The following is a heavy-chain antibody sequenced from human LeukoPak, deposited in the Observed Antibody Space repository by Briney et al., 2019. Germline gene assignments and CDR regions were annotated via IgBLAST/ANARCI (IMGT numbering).Heavy chain of an antibody. J-gene: IGHJ4*02. CDR2: IYYSGST. CDR1: GGSISSYY. CDR3: ARHSTVTTLDC. V-gene: IGHV4-59*08. D-gene: IGHD4-17*01. Sequence: SETLSLTCTVSGGSISSYYWSWIRQPPGKGLEWIGYIYYSGSTNYNPSLKSRVTISVDTSKNQFSLKLSSVTAADTAVYYCARHSTVTTLDCWGQGTLVTVSS.